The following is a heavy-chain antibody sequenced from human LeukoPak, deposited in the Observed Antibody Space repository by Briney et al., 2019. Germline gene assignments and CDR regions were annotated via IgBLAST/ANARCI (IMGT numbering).Heavy chain of an antibody. J-gene: IGHJ4*02. V-gene: IGHV4-59*01. CDR2: IYYSGST. Sequence: PSETLSLPCTVSGGSISSYYWSWIRQPPGKGLEWIGYIYYSGSTNYNPSLKSRVTISVDTSKNQFSLKLSSVTAADTAVYYCAREGGHYYDSSGYYSPLNYFDYWGQGTLVTVSS. CDR1: GGSISSYY. D-gene: IGHD3-22*01. CDR3: AREGGHYYDSSGYYSPLNYFDY.